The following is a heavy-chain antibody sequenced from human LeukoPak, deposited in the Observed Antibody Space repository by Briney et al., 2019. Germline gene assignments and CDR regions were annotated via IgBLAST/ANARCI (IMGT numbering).Heavy chain of an antibody. CDR1: GYTFTIYD. CDR2: MNPNSGNT. V-gene: IGHV1-8*01. Sequence: EASVKVSSMASGYTFTIYDINWVRQAPGQGLEWMGWMNPNSGNTGYAQKFQGRVTMTRNTSISTAYMELSSLRSEDTAVYYCARAPSAIRANWFDPWGQGTLVTASS. D-gene: IGHD2-21*01. CDR3: ARAPSAIRANWFDP. J-gene: IGHJ5*02.